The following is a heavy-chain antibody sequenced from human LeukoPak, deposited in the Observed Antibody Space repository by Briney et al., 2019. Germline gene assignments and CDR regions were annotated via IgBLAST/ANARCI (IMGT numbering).Heavy chain of an antibody. D-gene: IGHD3-22*01. CDR2: TFYSGST. J-gene: IGHJ4*02. CDR1: GGSINSYY. Sequence: SETLSLTCTVSGGSINSYYWSWIRQPPGKGLEWIGYTFYSGSTNYNPSLKSRVTISVDTSKNQFSLKLSSVTAADTAVYYCARRITSSGYYRDDSWGQGTLVTVSS. CDR3: ARRITSSGYYRDDS. V-gene: IGHV4-59*08.